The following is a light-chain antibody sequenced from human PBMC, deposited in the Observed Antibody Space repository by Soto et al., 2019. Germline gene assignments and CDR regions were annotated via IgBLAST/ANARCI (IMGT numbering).Light chain of an antibody. Sequence: EIVMTQSPATLSVSPGERATLSCRASQSVSSNLAWYQQKPGQAPRLLIFGASTRATGIPARFSGSGSGTEFTLTIGSLQSEDVAVYDCQQYNNWPLYTFGQGNKLEIK. J-gene: IGKJ2*01. V-gene: IGKV3-15*01. CDR2: GAS. CDR3: QQYNNWPLYT. CDR1: QSVSSN.